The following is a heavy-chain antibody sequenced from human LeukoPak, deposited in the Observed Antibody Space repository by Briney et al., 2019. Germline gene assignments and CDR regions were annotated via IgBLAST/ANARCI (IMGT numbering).Heavy chain of an antibody. Sequence: SETLSLTCAVSGDSISSGDYSWSWIRQPSGKSLEWIGYIFHSGSSYYNPSLKSRVTISVDRSKNQFSLRLTSVTAADTAVYYCARELWFVNAPGSWFDPWGQGTLVTVSS. D-gene: IGHD3-10*01. V-gene: IGHV4-30-2*01. CDR2: IFHSGSS. CDR1: GDSISSGDYS. J-gene: IGHJ5*02. CDR3: ARELWFVNAPGSWFDP.